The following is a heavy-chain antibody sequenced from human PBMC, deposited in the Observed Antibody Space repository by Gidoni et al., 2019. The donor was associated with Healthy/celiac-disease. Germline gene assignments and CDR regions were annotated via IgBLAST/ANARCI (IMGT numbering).Heavy chain of an antibody. V-gene: IGHV3-23*01. D-gene: IGHD6-6*01. CDR1: GFTFTSYA. CDR3: AKDIEYSSSSTTFDI. J-gene: IGHJ3*02. Sequence: EVQLLESGGGLVQPGGSLRLSCAASGFTFTSYAMSWVRQAPGKGLEWVPAISGSGGSTYYADSVKGRFTISRDNSKNTLYLQMNSLRAEDTAVYYCAKDIEYSSSSTTFDIWGQGTMVTVSS. CDR2: ISGSGGST.